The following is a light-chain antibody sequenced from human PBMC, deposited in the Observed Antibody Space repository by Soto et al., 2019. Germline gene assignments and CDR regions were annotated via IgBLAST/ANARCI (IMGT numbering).Light chain of an antibody. CDR2: DVT. V-gene: IGLV2-11*01. CDR1: SSDVCAYKY. CDR3: CSYAGSYTYV. J-gene: IGLJ1*01. Sequence: QSALTQPRSVSGSPGQSVTISCTGTSSDVCAYKYVSWYQHHPGKAPRLMIYDVTKRPSGVPDRFSGSKSGNTASLTISGLQADDEADYFCCSYAGSYTYVFGTGTKLTVL.